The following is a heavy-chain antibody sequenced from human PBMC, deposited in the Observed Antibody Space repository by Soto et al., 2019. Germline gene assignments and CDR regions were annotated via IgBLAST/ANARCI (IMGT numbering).Heavy chain of an antibody. Sequence: ASVKVSCKASGYTFTSYGISWVRQAPGQGLEWMGWISAYNGNTNYAQKLQGRVTMTTDTSTSTAYMELRSLRSDDTAVYYCARDNVSREYYCLRVGRFDYWGQGTLVTVSS. CDR3: ARDNVSREYYCLRVGRFDY. CDR1: GYTFTSYG. V-gene: IGHV1-18*01. J-gene: IGHJ4*02. D-gene: IGHD3-10*01. CDR2: ISAYNGNT.